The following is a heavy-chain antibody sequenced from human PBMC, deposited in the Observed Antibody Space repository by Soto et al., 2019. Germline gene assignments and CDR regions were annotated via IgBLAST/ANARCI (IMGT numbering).Heavy chain of an antibody. CDR3: ARGYYERPSYYYYGMDV. Sequence: GGSLRLSCTASGFPFSSYDMHWVRQAPGKGLEWVSAFDTTGDTYYAESVKGRFTISRDNAKSSFYLQMSSLRAEDTAVYYCARGYYERPSYYYYGMDVWGQGTTGTVSS. CDR1: GFPFSSYD. D-gene: IGHD1-26*01. V-gene: IGHV3-13*01. CDR2: FDTTGDT. J-gene: IGHJ6*02.